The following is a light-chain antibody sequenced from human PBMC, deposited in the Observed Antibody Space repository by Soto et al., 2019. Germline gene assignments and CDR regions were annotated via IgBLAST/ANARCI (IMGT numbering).Light chain of an antibody. J-gene: IGKJ2*01. Sequence: EIVMTQSPATLSVSPGERATLSCRASQSVNSNLAWYQQKPGHSPRLLIYGASTRVTGIPARFSGSGSGTEFTPTIISRQSEDFAIYYCQQHNSWPPVFGQGTKLEIK. CDR2: GAS. V-gene: IGKV3-15*01. CDR3: QQHNSWPPV. CDR1: QSVNSN.